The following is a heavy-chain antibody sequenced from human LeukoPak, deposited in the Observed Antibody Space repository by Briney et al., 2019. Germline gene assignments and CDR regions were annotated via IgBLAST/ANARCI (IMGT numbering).Heavy chain of an antibody. V-gene: IGHV3-48*04. CDR1: GFTFSSYS. Sequence: GGSLRLSCAASGFTFSSYSMNWVRQAPGKGLEWVSYISSSSSTIYYADSVKGRFTISRDNAKNSLYLQMNSLRAEDTAVYYCARGLSFTPDYYYYGMDVWGQGTTVTVSS. CDR3: ARGLSFTPDYYYYGMDV. CDR2: ISSSSSTI. J-gene: IGHJ6*02. D-gene: IGHD3-16*01.